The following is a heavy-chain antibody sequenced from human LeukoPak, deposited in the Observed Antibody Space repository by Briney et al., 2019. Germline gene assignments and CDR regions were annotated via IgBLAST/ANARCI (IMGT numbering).Heavy chain of an antibody. Sequence: GGSLRLSCAASGFTFSSYAMSWVRQAPGKGLEWVSAISGSGGSTYYADSVKGRFTVSRDNSKNSFFLQMKSLTAADTAVYYCAKDRSIGTFYPFVQWGQGTLVTVSS. J-gene: IGHJ4*02. CDR2: ISGSGGST. D-gene: IGHD1-26*01. CDR3: AKDRSIGTFYPFVQ. CDR1: GFTFSSYA. V-gene: IGHV3-23*01.